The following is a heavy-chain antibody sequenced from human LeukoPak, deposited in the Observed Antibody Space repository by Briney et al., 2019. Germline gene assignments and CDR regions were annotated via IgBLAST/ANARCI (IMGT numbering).Heavy chain of an antibody. J-gene: IGHJ6*02. CDR2: INSDGSWT. D-gene: IGHD3-22*01. Sequence: GGSLRLSCAASGNYWMHWVRQAPGKGLVWVSHINSDGSWTSYADSVKGRFTISKDNAKNTVYLQMNSLRAEDTAVYYCARDQGYYYDSSGSRTPPYYYYGMDVWGQGTTVTVSS. CDR1: GNYW. CDR3: ARDQGYYYDSSGSRTPPYYYYGMDV. V-gene: IGHV3-74*01.